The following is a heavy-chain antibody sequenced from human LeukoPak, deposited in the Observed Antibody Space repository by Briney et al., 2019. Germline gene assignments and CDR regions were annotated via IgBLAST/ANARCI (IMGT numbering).Heavy chain of an antibody. CDR2: ICGSGGST. D-gene: IGHD1-26*01. CDR3: AKPRWELYYFDY. J-gene: IGHJ4*02. CDR1: GFTFSSYA. Sequence: GGSLRLSCAASGFTFSSYAMSWVPHAPGKGLEWVSDICGSGGSTDSADSVKGQFTISRDNSKNTLYLQMNSLRAEDTAVYYCAKPRWELYYFDYWGQGTRVTVSS. V-gene: IGHV3-23*01.